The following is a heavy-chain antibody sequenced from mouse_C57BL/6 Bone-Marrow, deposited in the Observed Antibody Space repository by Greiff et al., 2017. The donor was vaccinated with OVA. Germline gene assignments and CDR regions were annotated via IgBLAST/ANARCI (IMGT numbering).Heavy chain of an antibody. D-gene: IGHD3-2*02. CDR1: GYTFTDYY. V-gene: IGHV1-76*01. CDR2: IYPGSGNT. J-gene: IGHJ3*01. Sequence: VQLQQSGAELVRPGASVKLSCKASGYTFTDYYINWVKQRPGQGLEWIARIYPGSGNTYYNEKFKGKATLTAEKSSSTAYMQLSSLTSEDSAVYFCAKTAQATWAWFAYWGQGTLVTVSA. CDR3: AKTAQATWAWFAY.